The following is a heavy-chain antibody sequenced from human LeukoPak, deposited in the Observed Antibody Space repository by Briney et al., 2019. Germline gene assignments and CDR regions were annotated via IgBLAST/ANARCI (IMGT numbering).Heavy chain of an antibody. CDR2: ISYDGSNK. CDR1: GFTFSSYG. D-gene: IGHD2-21*02. J-gene: IGHJ4*02. CDR3: ARDARGAYCGGDCSPYFDY. Sequence: GRSLRLSCAASGFTFSSYGMHWVRQAPGKGLEWVAVISYDGSNKYYADSVKGRFTISRDNSKNTLYLQMNSLRAEDTAVYYCARDARGAYCGGDCSPYFDYWGQGTLVTVSS. V-gene: IGHV3-30*03.